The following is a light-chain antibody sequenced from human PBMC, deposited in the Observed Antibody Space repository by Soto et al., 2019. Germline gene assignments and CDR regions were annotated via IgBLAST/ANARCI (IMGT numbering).Light chain of an antibody. CDR2: STK. Sequence: QTVVTQEPSLTVSPGGTVTLTCATSTGAVTSGYYPNWFQQKPGQAPRALICSTKNKYSWTPARFSGSLLGGKAALTLSGVQPEDEADYYCLLYYGGQLGVFGGGTKVTVL. V-gene: IGLV7-43*01. CDR3: LLYYGGQLGV. CDR1: TGAVTSGYY. J-gene: IGLJ2*01.